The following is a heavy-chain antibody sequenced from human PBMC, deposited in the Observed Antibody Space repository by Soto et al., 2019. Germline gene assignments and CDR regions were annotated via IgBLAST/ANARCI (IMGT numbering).Heavy chain of an antibody. CDR2: INPASANT. CDR1: GYTFKHYY. J-gene: IGHJ4*02. Sequence: QVQLVQSGAEVKKPGASVKVSCRTSGYTFKHYYIHWVRQAPGQGLEWLGIINPASANTNYAQEFQERVTLTMETSTITVYTELSCLRAEDTAIFYCAGDLGAGDQWGQGTVVTVSS. V-gene: IGHV1-46*02. D-gene: IGHD1-26*01. CDR3: AGDLGAGDQ.